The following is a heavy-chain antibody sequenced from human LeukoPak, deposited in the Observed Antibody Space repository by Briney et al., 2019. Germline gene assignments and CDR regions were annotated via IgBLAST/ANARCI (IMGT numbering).Heavy chain of an antibody. CDR2: ISWNSGSI. J-gene: IGHJ4*01. D-gene: IGHD2-21*01. CDR3: EKEISVTSWAANGVVDCFYPRVFDY. V-gene: IGHV3-9*03. Sequence: GGSLRLSCAASGFTFDDYAMHWVRQAPGKGLEWVSGISWNSGSIGYADSVKGRFTISRDNAKNSLYLQMNSLRAEDMALYYCEKEISVTSWAANGVVDCFYPRVFDYWGQEPWSPSPQ. CDR1: GFTFDDYA.